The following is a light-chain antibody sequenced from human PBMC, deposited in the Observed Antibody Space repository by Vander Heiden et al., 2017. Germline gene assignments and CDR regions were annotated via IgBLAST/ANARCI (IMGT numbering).Light chain of an antibody. CDR1: SSNIGNNY. J-gene: IGLJ2*01. Sequence: QPVLTQPPSVSAAPGQKVTISCSGSSSNIGNNYVSWYQQLPGTAPKLLIYDNNKRPSGIPDRFSGSKSGTSATLGNTGLQTGDEADYYCGTWDSSLSAVVFGGGTKLTVL. CDR2: DNN. V-gene: IGLV1-51*01. CDR3: GTWDSSLSAVV.